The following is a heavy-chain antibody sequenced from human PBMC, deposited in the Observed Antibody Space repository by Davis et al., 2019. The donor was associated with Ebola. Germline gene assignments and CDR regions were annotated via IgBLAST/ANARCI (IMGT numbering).Heavy chain of an antibody. V-gene: IGHV4-39*01. CDR1: GASISSRRYY. J-gene: IGHJ5*02. CDR2: FSYGDNTH. CDR3: ARYNWHFGGFDP. D-gene: IGHD1-20*01. Sequence: SETLSLTCTVSGASISSRRYYWGWIRQPPGKGLEWVGSFSYGDNTHYYNPSLRSRVTISVDTSRNQFSLKLSSATAADTAVYYCARYNWHFGGFDPWGQGTLVTVSS.